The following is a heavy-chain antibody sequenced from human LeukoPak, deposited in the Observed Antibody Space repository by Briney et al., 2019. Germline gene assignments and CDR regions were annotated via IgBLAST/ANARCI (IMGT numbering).Heavy chain of an antibody. D-gene: IGHD5-24*01. J-gene: IGHJ4*02. V-gene: IGHV3-48*03. Sequence: PGGSLRLSCAASGFTFSSYDMNWVRQTPTKGLEWVSYISGSGRTISYADSVKGRFTVSRDNAENSLYLQMSSLRAEDTAVYYCARDKGGFNEVDYWGQGTLVTVSS. CDR2: ISGSGRTI. CDR1: GFTFSSYD. CDR3: ARDKGGFNEVDY.